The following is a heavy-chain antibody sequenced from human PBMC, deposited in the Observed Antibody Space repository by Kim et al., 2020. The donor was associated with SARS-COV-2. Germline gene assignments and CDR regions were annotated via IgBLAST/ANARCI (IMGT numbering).Heavy chain of an antibody. CDR1: GFTFTSSA. Sequence: SVKVSCKASGFTFTSSAVQWVRQARGQRLEWIGWIVVGSGNTNYAQKFQERVTITRDMSTSTAYMELSSLRSEDTAVYYCAADLRGLSHYYYYYGMDVWGQGTTVTVSS. CDR3: AADLRGLSHYYYYYGMDV. J-gene: IGHJ6*02. D-gene: IGHD2-21*01. V-gene: IGHV1-58*01. CDR2: IVVGSGNT.